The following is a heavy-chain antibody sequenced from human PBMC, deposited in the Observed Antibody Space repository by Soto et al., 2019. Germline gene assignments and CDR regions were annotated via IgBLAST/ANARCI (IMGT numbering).Heavy chain of an antibody. Sequence: PSETLSLTCTFSGGSISNYYWTWVRQPPGKGLEWIGYVYYSGSTNYNPSLESRVTISIDASKNQFSLKMKSVTAADTAVYYCVRDYLLTGFDPWGQGALVTVSS. CDR1: GGSISNYY. CDR3: VRDYLLTGFDP. V-gene: IGHV4-59*01. J-gene: IGHJ5*02. D-gene: IGHD3-9*01. CDR2: VYYSGST.